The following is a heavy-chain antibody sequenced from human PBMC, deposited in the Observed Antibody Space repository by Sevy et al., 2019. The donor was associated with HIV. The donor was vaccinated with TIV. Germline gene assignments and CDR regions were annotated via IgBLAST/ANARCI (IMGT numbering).Heavy chain of an antibody. J-gene: IGHJ3*02. CDR2: IIPIFGTA. Sequence: SVKVSCKASGGTFSSYAISWVRQAPGQGLEWMGGIIPIFGTANYAQKFQGRVTITADESTSTAYMELSSLRSEDTAVYYCARVQYYYDSSGYQALSAFDIWGQGTMVTVSS. D-gene: IGHD3-22*01. CDR3: ARVQYYYDSSGYQALSAFDI. CDR1: GGTFSSYA. V-gene: IGHV1-69*13.